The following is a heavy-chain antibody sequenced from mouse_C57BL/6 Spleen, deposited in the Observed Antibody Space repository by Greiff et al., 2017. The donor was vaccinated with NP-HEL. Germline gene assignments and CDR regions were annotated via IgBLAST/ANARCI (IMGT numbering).Heavy chain of an antibody. CDR3: TRGRNWDSFDY. J-gene: IGHJ2*01. CDR2: IDPETGGT. D-gene: IGHD4-1*01. Sequence: VQRVESGAELVRPGASVTLSCKASGYTFTDYEMHWVKQTPVHGLEWIGAIDPETGGTAYNQKFKGKAILTADKSSSTAYMELRSLTSEDSAVYYCTRGRNWDSFDYWGQGTTLTVSS. CDR1: GYTFTDYE. V-gene: IGHV1-15*01.